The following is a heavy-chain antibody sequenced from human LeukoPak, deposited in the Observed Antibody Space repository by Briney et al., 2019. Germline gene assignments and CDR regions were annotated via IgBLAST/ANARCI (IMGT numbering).Heavy chain of an antibody. CDR3: ATKYTYFFDRADAFDL. CDR2: IFYSGST. Sequence: SETLSLTCTVSGGSISTSNYYWGWIRQPPGTGLEWIGNIFYSGSTYYSPSLRSRVTISLDTSRNQFSLKLNSVTAADTAVYYCATKYTYFFDRADAFDLWGQGTMVTVSS. CDR1: GGSISTSNYY. D-gene: IGHD3-22*01. V-gene: IGHV4-39*07. J-gene: IGHJ3*01.